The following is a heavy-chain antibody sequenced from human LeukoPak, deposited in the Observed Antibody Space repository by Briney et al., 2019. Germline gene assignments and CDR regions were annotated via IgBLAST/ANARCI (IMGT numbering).Heavy chain of an antibody. CDR1: GGSISSGGYY. J-gene: IGHJ4*02. D-gene: IGHD5-24*01. V-gene: IGHV4-30-2*01. CDR3: ARGIDGGGRKRWLHPRPYYFDY. CDR2: IYHSGST. Sequence: PSQTLSLTCTVSGGSISSGGYYWSWIRQPPGKGLEWIGYIYHSGSTYYNPSLKSRVTISVDRSKNQFSLKLSSVTAADTAVYYCARGIDGGGRKRWLHPRPYYFDYWGQGTLVTVSS.